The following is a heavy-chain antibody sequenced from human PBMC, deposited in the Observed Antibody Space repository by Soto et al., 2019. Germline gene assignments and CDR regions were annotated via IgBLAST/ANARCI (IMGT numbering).Heavy chain of an antibody. Sequence: SETLSLTCTVSGGSISGYYWSWIRQPPGKGLEWIGYIYYSGSTNYNPSLKSRVTISVDTSKNQFSLKLSSVTAADTAVYYCARVSEGDYFDYWGQGTLVTVSS. CDR2: IYYSGST. J-gene: IGHJ4*02. CDR1: GGSISGYY. CDR3: ARVSEGDYFDY. V-gene: IGHV4-59*01.